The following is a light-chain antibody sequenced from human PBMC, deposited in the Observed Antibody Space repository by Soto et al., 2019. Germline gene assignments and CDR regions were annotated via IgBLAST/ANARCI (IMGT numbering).Light chain of an antibody. J-gene: IGKJ1*01. Sequence: DIQMTQSPSSLSASVGDRVTITCRASQSISSYLNWYQQKPGKAPKLLIYAASTLQSGVPSRFSGSGSGTDFTLTISRLEPEDFAVYYCQQYGNSRTFGQGTKVDIK. CDR1: QSISSY. CDR3: QQYGNSRT. CDR2: AAS. V-gene: IGKV1-39*01.